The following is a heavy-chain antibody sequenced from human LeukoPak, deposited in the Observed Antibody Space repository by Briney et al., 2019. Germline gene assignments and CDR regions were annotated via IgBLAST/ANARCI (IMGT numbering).Heavy chain of an antibody. J-gene: IGHJ4*02. CDR3: ARGGYYGSGSYYNFDY. Sequence: SETLSLTCTVSGGSISSYYWSWIRQPAGKGLEWIGRIYTSGSTNYNPSLKSRVTMSVDTSKNQFSLKLSPATAADTAVYYCARGGYYGSGSYYNFDYWGQGTLVTVSS. CDR1: GGSISSYY. V-gene: IGHV4-4*07. D-gene: IGHD3-10*01. CDR2: IYTSGST.